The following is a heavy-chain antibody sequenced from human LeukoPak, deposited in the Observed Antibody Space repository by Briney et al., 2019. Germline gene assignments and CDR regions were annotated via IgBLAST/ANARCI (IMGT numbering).Heavy chain of an antibody. CDR1: GFTFSNYA. J-gene: IGHJ1*01. V-gene: IGHV3-23*01. CDR2: ITGSGGNR. D-gene: IGHD3-3*01. Sequence: GGSLRLSCAGSGFTFSNYAMIWVPRAPGQGLEWVSAITGSGGNRFYAGSVKGRFTIPRDNSKNTLYLQMNSLIDDDTAVYYCAKDPNGYYIVAFHFQRWGQGTQVTVSS. CDR3: AKDPNGYYIVAFHFQR.